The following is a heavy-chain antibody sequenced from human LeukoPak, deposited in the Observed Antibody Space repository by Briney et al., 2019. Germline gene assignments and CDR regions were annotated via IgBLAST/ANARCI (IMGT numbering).Heavy chain of an antibody. V-gene: IGHV4-61*02. CDR1: GGSISSGSYY. CDR2: IYTSGST. CDR3: ARDGGATLY. J-gene: IGHJ4*02. D-gene: IGHD1-26*01. Sequence: PSETLSLTCTVSGGSISSGSYYWSWIRQPAGKGLEWIGRIYTSGSTNYNPSLKSRVTISVDTSKNQFSLKLSSMTAADTAVYYCARDGGATLYWGQGTLVTVSS.